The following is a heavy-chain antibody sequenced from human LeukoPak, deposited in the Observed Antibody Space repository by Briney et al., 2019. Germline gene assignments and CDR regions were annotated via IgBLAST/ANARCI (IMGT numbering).Heavy chain of an antibody. CDR2: IYSGGST. CDR3: ARKRPYYYDSSGYPTGGAFDY. V-gene: IGHV3-53*01. Sequence: GGSLRLSCAASGFTVSSNYMSWVRQAPGKGLKWVSVIYSGGSTYYADSVKGRFTISRDNSKNTLYLQMNSLRAEDTAVYYCARKRPYYYDSSGYPTGGAFDYWGQGTLVTVSS. D-gene: IGHD3-22*01. J-gene: IGHJ4*02. CDR1: GFTVSSNY.